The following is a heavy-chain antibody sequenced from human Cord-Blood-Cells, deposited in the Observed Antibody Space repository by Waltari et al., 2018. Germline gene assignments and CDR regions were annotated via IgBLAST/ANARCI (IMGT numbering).Heavy chain of an antibody. CDR2: ISGSGGST. J-gene: IGHJ3*02. CDR1: GFTFSSYA. CDR3: AATYSSSDAFDI. Sequence: EVQLLESGGGLVQPGGSLRLSCAASGFTFSSYAMSWVRQAPGKGLEWVSAISGSGGSTYYADSGKGRFTISRDNSKNTLYLQMNSLRAEDTAVYYCAATYSSSDAFDIWGQGTMVTVSS. D-gene: IGHD6-6*01. V-gene: IGHV3-23*01.